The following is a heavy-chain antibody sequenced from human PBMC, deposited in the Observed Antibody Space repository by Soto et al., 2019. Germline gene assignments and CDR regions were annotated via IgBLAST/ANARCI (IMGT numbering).Heavy chain of an antibody. CDR3: ARGVAVPHDIFDF. CDR2: ISGSGFST. CDR1: GFTFRDYA. V-gene: IGHV3-23*01. D-gene: IGHD3-3*01. J-gene: IGHJ3*01. Sequence: GGSLRLSCAASGFTFRDYAMSWVRQAPGKGLEWVSSISGSGFSTFYIDSVRGRFTIFRDNTMNTLSLEMDRLNDEDTAVYYCARGVAVPHDIFDFWGQGTLVTVSS.